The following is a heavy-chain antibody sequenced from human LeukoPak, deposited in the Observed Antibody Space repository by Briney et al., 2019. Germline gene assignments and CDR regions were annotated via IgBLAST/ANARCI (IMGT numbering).Heavy chain of an antibody. D-gene: IGHD6-6*01. CDR1: GVTVSSNY. CDR2: IYSGGST. CDR3: ARDLLSSSYPDY. Sequence: GGSLRLSCAATGVTVSSNYMSLVRQAPGKGLEWVSVIYSGGSTYYADSVKGRFTISRDNSKNTLYLQMNSPRAEDTAVYYCARDLLSSSYPDYWGQGTLVTVSS. V-gene: IGHV3-66*01. J-gene: IGHJ4*02.